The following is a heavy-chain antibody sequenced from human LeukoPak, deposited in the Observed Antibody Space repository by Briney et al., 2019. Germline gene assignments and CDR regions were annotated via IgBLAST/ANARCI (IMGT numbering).Heavy chain of an antibody. Sequence: ASVKVSCKVSGYTLTELSMHWVRQAPGKGLEWMGGFDPEDGETIYAQKFQGRVTMTEDTSTDTAYMELSSLRSEDTAVYYCATDPPYRSMPAYYYYGMDVWGQGTTVTVSS. CDR2: FDPEDGET. J-gene: IGHJ6*02. CDR3: ATDPPYRSMPAYYYYGMDV. CDR1: GYTLTELS. D-gene: IGHD5-18*01. V-gene: IGHV1-24*01.